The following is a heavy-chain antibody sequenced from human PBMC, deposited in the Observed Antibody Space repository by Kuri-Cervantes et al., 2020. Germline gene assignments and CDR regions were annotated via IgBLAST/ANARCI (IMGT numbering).Heavy chain of an antibody. Sequence: SETLSLTCTVSGGSISSYYWSWIRQLPGKGLEWIGYIYYSGSTNYNPSIKSRVTISVDTSKNQFSLKLSSVTAADTAVYYCARDHLGTFDYWGQGTLVTVSS. J-gene: IGHJ4*02. D-gene: IGHD3-16*01. CDR3: ARDHLGTFDY. V-gene: IGHV4-59*01. CDR2: IYYSGST. CDR1: GGSISSYY.